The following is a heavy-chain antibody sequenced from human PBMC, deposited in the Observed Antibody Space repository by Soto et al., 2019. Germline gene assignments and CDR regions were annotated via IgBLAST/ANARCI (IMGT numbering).Heavy chain of an antibody. CDR1: GFTFSSYA. Sequence: GGSLRLSCAASGFTFSSYAMSWVRQAPGKGLEWVSAISGSGGSTYYADSVKGRFTISRDNSKNTLYLQMNSLRAEDTAVYYCAKARYYGSGSYYNSPIDYWGQGTLVTV. V-gene: IGHV3-23*01. CDR3: AKARYYGSGSYYNSPIDY. D-gene: IGHD3-10*01. J-gene: IGHJ4*02. CDR2: ISGSGGST.